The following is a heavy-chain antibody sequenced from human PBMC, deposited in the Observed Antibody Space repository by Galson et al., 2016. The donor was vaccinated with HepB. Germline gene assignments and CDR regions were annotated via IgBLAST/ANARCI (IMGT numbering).Heavy chain of an antibody. V-gene: IGHV3-72*01. CDR2: SKNKANGYTT. CDR3: ARWQSGSPVN. J-gene: IGHJ4*02. CDR1: GFIFSDHY. D-gene: IGHD1-26*01. Sequence: SLRLSCAASGFIFSDHYMDWVRQAPGKGLEWLGRSKNKANGYTTEYAASGEGRFTISRDDSKKSLYLQMNSLKIEDTAVYYCARWQSGSPVNWGQGTLVTVSS.